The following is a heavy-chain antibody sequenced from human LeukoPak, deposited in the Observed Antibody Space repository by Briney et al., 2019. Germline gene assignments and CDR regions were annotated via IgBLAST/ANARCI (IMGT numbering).Heavy chain of an antibody. CDR2: ISYDGSNK. D-gene: IGHD2-21*02. Sequence: PGGSLRLSCAASGFTFSSYAMHWVRQAPGKGLEWVAVISYDGSNKYYADSVKGRFTISRDNSKNTLYLQMNSLRAEDTAVYYCARVPIYCGGDCQFDYWAREPWSPSPQ. V-gene: IGHV3-30*01. CDR1: GFTFSSYA. CDR3: ARVPIYCGGDCQFDY. J-gene: IGHJ4*02.